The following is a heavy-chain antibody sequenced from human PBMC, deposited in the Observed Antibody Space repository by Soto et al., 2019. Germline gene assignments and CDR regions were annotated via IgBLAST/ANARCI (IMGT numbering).Heavy chain of an antibody. CDR1: GYRFSSYA. CDR3: ARDPRVGAGGAYFDY. D-gene: IGHD1-26*01. CDR2: INPANDNT. J-gene: IGHJ4*02. V-gene: IGHV1-3*01. Sequence: ASVKVSCKASGYRFSSYAIQWVRQAPGQRLEWMGWINPANDNTAYSQKLQGRVTITRDTSASIAYMELSSLRSEDTAVYYCARDPRVGAGGAYFDYWGQATLVTVSS.